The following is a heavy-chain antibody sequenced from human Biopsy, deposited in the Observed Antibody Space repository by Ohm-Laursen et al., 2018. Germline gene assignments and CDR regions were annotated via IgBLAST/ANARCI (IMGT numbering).Heavy chain of an antibody. D-gene: IGHD5-12*01. CDR3: ARGSGYFKLDV. J-gene: IGHJ6*02. CDR2: INQSGST. V-gene: IGHV4-34*01. Sequence: GTLSLTCAFNGESSSGYFWNWIRQPPGKGLEWIGEINQSGSTKYNPSLKRRATLSADSSNSQFSLRLTSVTAAVTAIYYCARGSGYFKLDVWGQGTTVTVSS. CDR1: GESSSGYF.